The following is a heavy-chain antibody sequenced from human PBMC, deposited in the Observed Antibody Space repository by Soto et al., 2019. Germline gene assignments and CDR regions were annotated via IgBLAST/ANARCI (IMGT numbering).Heavy chain of an antibody. Sequence: GGSLRLSCAASGFTFSSYAMHWVRQAPGKGLEWVAVISYDGSNKYYADSVKGRFTISRDNSKNTLYLQMNSLRAEDTAVYYCARDPYDSSGYRNWFDPWGQGTLVTVSS. V-gene: IGHV3-30-3*01. CDR1: GFTFSSYA. CDR3: ARDPYDSSGYRNWFDP. CDR2: ISYDGSNK. D-gene: IGHD3-22*01. J-gene: IGHJ5*02.